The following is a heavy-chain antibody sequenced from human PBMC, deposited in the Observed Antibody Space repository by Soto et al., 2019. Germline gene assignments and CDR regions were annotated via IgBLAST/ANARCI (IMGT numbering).Heavy chain of an antibody. D-gene: IGHD6-19*01. CDR3: ARHIAVSGTRGFDF. CDR2: IYHSGRT. Sequence: QVQLQESGPGLMKPSGTLSLTCAVSGGSISTNWWSWVRQPPGQGLEWIGEIYHSGRTNYNPPLENRVTMSVDKSQNHISLILNSVTAADTAVYFCARHIAVSGTRGFDFWGRGTLVTVSS. CDR1: GGSISTNW. V-gene: IGHV4-4*02. J-gene: IGHJ4*02.